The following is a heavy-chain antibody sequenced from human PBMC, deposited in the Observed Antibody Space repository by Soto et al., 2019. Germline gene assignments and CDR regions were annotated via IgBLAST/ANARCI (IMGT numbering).Heavy chain of an antibody. D-gene: IGHD4-17*01. CDR3: PKDPNGDYVGGFEF. CDR1: GFTFNSYA. V-gene: IGHV3-23*01. J-gene: IGHJ3*01. CDR2: ISASGVRT. Sequence: PGGSLRLSRAASGFTFNSYAMSWVRQAPGKGLEWVSGISASGVRTFYADSVKGRFTVSRDFSTNTLSLQMDSLRVEDTAVYFCPKDPNGDYVGGFEFWGQGPMLTV.